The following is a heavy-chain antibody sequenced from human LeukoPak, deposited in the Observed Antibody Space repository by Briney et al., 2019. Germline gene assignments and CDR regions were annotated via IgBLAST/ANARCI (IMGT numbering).Heavy chain of an antibody. CDR3: ARLTIIVYAFDI. D-gene: IGHD3-22*01. V-gene: IGHV4-34*01. CDR2: INHSGST. Sequence: PSETLSLTCSIDGGSLSNDYWTWIRQPPGKGLEWIGEINHSGSTNYNPSLKSRVTISADTSKKQVSLKLRSVTAADTAVYYCARLTIIVYAFDIWGQGTMVTVSS. J-gene: IGHJ3*02. CDR1: GGSLSNDY.